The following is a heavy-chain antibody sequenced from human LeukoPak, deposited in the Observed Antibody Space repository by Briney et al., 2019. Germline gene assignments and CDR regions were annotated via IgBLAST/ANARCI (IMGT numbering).Heavy chain of an antibody. CDR3: ARRGGDYFAFDI. J-gene: IGHJ3*02. D-gene: IGHD4-17*01. Sequence: SETLSLTCTVSGGSISGYHWSWIRQPPGKGLEWIGYIYYSGSTNYNPSLKSRVTISVDTSKNQFSLILSSVTTADTAVYYCARRGGDYFAFDIWGQGTMVTVSS. V-gene: IGHV4-59*01. CDR2: IYYSGST. CDR1: GGSISGYH.